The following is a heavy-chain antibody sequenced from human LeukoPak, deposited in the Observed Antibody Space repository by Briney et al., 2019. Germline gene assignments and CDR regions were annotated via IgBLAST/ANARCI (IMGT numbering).Heavy chain of an antibody. CDR2: IYPGDSDT. J-gene: IGHJ4*02. Sequence: GESLKSSCKVSGYSFTSYWIGWVRQMPGKGLEGMGIIYPGDSDTTYSPSFQGQVTISADKSISTAYLQWSSLKASDTAMYYCARGGDGNGDYFDYWGQGTLVTVSS. V-gene: IGHV5-51*01. CDR3: ARGGDGNGDYFDY. D-gene: IGHD2-8*01. CDR1: GYSFTSYW.